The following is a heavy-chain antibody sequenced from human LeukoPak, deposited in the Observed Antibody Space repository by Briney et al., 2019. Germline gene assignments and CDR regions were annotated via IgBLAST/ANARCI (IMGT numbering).Heavy chain of an antibody. CDR3: AKDLLPGAPDYFDY. D-gene: IGHD1-26*01. CDR1: GFSFTTYE. J-gene: IGHJ4*02. CDR2: ISGGDGYIQ. V-gene: IGHV3-30-3*01. Sequence: GGSLRLSCAASGFSFTTYEMHWVRQAPGKGLEWVAVISGGDGYIQLYSDSVKGRFTVSRDTSKTTLYLEMNSLRAEDTAVYYCAKDLLPGAPDYFDYWGQGTLVTVSS.